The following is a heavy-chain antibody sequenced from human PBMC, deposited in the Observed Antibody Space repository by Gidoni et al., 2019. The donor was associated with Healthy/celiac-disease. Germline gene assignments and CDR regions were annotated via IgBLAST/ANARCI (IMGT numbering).Heavy chain of an antibody. V-gene: IGHV3-23*01. CDR1: GFTFSSYA. D-gene: IGHD4-17*01. CDR3: AKSVGIYGDRHSDY. CDR2: ISGSGGST. Sequence: EVQLLESGGGLVQPGGSLRLSCAASGFTFSSYAMSWVRQAPGKGREWVSAISGSGGSTYYADSVKGRFTISRDNSKNTLYLQMNSLRAEDTAVYYCAKSVGIYGDRHSDYWGQGTLVTVSS. J-gene: IGHJ4*02.